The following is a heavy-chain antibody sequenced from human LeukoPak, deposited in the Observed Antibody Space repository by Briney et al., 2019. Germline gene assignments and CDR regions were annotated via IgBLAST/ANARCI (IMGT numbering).Heavy chain of an antibody. V-gene: IGHV4-39*07. CDR3: ARDRLRWPKIDY. Sequence: SETLSLTCTVSGGSISSSSYYWGWIRQPPGKGLEWIGSIYYSGSTYYNPSLKSRVTISVDTSKNQFSLKLSSVTAADTAVYYCARDRLRWPKIDYWARESWSPSPQ. CDR1: GGSISSSSYY. J-gene: IGHJ4*02. CDR2: IYYSGST. D-gene: IGHD4-23*01.